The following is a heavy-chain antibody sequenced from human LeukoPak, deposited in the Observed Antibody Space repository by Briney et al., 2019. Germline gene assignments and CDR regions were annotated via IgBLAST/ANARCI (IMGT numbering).Heavy chain of an antibody. CDR3: ARTMVRGVIPDY. V-gene: IGHV1-2*02. CDR1: GYTFTGYY. J-gene: IGHJ4*02. Sequence: ASVKVSCKASGYTFTGYYMHWVRQAPGQGLEWMGWINPNSGGTNYAQKFQGRVTMTRDTSNSTAYMELSRLRSDDTAVYYCARTMVRGVIPDYWGQGTLVTVSS. D-gene: IGHD3-10*01. CDR2: INPNSGGT.